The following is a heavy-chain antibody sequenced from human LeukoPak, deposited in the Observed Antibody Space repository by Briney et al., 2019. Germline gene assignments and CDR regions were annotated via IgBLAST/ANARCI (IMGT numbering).Heavy chain of an antibody. J-gene: IGHJ4*02. CDR2: IWFDGSNR. Sequence: GGSLRLSCEASGFTFRNFGMNWVGQAPGKGLDWVGVIWFDGSNRYYADSVKGRFTISRDNSKNTLYLQVNSVRAEDTAVYYCARDTSGYYDYWGQGALVTVSS. V-gene: IGHV3-33*01. CDR3: ARDTSGYYDY. D-gene: IGHD2-15*01. CDR1: GFTFRNFG.